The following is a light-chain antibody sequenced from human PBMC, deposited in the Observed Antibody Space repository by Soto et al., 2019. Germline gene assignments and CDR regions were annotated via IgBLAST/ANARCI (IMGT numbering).Light chain of an antibody. CDR3: SSYTTTSTPV. Sequence: QSVLTQPASVSGSPGQSITISCIGTSSDVGGYNYVSWYQQHPGRVPKLMIYEVSNRPSGVSSRFSGSKSGNTASLTISGLQAEDEGDYYCSSYTTTSTPVFGGGTKVTVL. J-gene: IGLJ3*02. V-gene: IGLV2-14*01. CDR2: EVS. CDR1: SSDVGGYNY.